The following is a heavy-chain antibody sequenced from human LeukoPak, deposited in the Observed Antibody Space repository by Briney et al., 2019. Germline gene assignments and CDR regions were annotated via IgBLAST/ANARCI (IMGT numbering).Heavy chain of an antibody. CDR3: AKDSQSVAFFLDDAFDL. V-gene: IGHV3-23*01. D-gene: IGHD2/OR15-2a*01. Sequence: SGGSLRLSCTASGLTFSTYALSWVRQTPGKGLEWLSVISATGSTTYYADSVRGRFTISRDNPKNTLYLQMNSLRVEDTAVYYCAKDSQSVAFFLDDAFDLWGQGTIVAVSA. CDR2: ISATGSTT. J-gene: IGHJ3*01. CDR1: GLTFSTYA.